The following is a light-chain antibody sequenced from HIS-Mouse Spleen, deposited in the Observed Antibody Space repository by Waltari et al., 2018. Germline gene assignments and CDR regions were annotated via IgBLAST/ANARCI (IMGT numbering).Light chain of an antibody. V-gene: IGLV3-19*01. Sequence: SSELTQDPAVSVALGQTVRITCQGDSLRSNYASWYQQKPGQAPVLVIYGKNNRPSGIPYRFSGSSSGNTASLTITGAQAEDEADYYCNSRDSSGNHVVFGGGTKLTVL. CDR2: GKN. J-gene: IGLJ2*01. CDR1: SLRSNY. CDR3: NSRDSSGNHVV.